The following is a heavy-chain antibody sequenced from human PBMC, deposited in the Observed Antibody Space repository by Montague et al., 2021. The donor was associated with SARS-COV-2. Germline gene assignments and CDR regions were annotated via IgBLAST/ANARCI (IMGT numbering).Heavy chain of an antibody. CDR2: VSGSTTNT. CDR1: GFIFSSYA. Sequence: SLRLSCVASGFIFSSYAMSWVRQAPGKGLEWVSTVSGSTTNTFYADSVKGRFTISRDNSKNTLYLQMNSLRVEDSAVYYCAKDHPVYDTSCYYHYGASDIGGQGTMVTVSS. V-gene: IGHV3-23*01. CDR3: AKDHPVYDTSCYYHYGASDI. J-gene: IGHJ3*02. D-gene: IGHD3-22*01.